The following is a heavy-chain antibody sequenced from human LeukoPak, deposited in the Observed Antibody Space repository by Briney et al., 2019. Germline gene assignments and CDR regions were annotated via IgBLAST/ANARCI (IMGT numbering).Heavy chain of an antibody. CDR1: GYTFTGYY. CDR2: INPNSGGT. V-gene: IGHV1-2*02. Sequence: GASVKVSCKASGYTFTGYYMHWVRQAPGQGLEWMGWINPNSGGTNYAQKFQGRVTMTRDTSISTAYMELSRLRSDDTAVYYCARSGTYGSGSYYKFNWFDPWGQGTLVTVSS. J-gene: IGHJ5*02. D-gene: IGHD3-10*01. CDR3: ARSGTYGSGSYYKFNWFDP.